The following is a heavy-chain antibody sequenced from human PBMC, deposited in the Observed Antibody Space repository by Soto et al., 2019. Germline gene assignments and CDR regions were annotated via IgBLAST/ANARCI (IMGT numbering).Heavy chain of an antibody. J-gene: IGHJ4*02. D-gene: IGHD3-22*01. CDR1: GGSFSSYA. V-gene: IGHV1-69*13. CDR3: ARVYYYDSSGYSQYFNY. Sequence: GASVKVSCKASGGSFSSYAISWVRQAPGQGLEWMGGIITIFGTANYAQKFQGRVTITADESTSTAYMELSSLRSEDTAVYYCARVYYYDSSGYSQYFNYWGQGTLVTVSS. CDR2: IITIFGTA.